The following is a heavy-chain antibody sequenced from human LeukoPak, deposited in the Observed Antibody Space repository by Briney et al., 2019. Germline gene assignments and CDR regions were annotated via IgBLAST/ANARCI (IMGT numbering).Heavy chain of an antibody. CDR3: AGRDRKMTSYYGSAKGWFDP. CDR1: GGSFSGYY. Sequence: ASETLSLTCAVYGGSFSGYYWSWIRQPPGKGLEWIGGINHSGSTNYNPSLKSRVTISVDTSENQFSLKLSSVTAADTAVYCCAGRDRKMTSYYGSAKGWFDPWGQGTLVTVSS. D-gene: IGHD3-10*01. V-gene: IGHV4-34*01. CDR2: INHSGST. J-gene: IGHJ5*02.